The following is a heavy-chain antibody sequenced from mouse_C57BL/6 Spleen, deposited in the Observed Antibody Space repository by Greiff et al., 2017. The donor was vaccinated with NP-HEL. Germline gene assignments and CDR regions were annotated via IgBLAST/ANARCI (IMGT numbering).Heavy chain of an antibody. CDR2: ISDGGSYT. V-gene: IGHV5-4*01. Sequence: VQLKESGGGLVKPGGSLKLSCAASGFTFSSYAMSWVRQTPEKRLEWVATISDGGSYTYYPDNVKGRFTISRDNAKNNLYLQMSHLKSEDTAMYYCARETGSTFDYWGQGTTLTVSS. D-gene: IGHD1-1*01. CDR1: GFTFSSYA. J-gene: IGHJ2*01. CDR3: ARETGSTFDY.